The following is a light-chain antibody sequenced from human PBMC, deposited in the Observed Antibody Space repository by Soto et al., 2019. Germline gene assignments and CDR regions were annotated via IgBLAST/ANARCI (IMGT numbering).Light chain of an antibody. Sequence: DIQMTQSPSTLSASVGDRVTITCRASQAVCDWLAWYQQKPGNAPKLLIYKASTLESGVPSRFSGSGSGTDFTLTISSLQPDDFATYYCQQYNDYSLYTFGQGTKVEIK. CDR2: KAS. V-gene: IGKV1-5*03. CDR1: QAVCDW. J-gene: IGKJ2*01. CDR3: QQYNDYSLYT.